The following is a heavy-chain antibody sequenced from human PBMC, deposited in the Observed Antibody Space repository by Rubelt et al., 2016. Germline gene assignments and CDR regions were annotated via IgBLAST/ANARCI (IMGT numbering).Heavy chain of an antibody. CDR2: FYSGGST. D-gene: IGHD3-10*01. Sequence: QVQLVESGGGVVQPGRSLRLSCAASGFTFSSYGMHWVRQAPGKGLEWVSVFYSGGSTYYADSVKGRFTISRDNSKNTLYLQMNSLRAEDTAVYYCARSGILDYWGQGTLVTVSS. J-gene: IGHJ4*02. CDR1: GFTFSSYG. CDR3: ARSGILDY. V-gene: IGHV3-NL1*01.